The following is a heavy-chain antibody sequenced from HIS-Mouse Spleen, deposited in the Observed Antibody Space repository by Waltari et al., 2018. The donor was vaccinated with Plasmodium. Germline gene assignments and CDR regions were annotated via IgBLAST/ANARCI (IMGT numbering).Heavy chain of an antibody. V-gene: IGHV3-7*01. J-gene: IGHJ2*01. CDR1: GFTFSSFW. CDR2: IKQDGSEK. Sequence: EVQLVESGGGLVQPGGSMSLSCAASGFTFSSFWMSWVRQAPGKGLEWVANIKQDGSEKYYVDSVKGRFTISRDNAKNSLYLQMNSLRAEDTAVYYCASSWYWYFDLWGRGTLVTVSS. D-gene: IGHD6-13*01. CDR3: ASSWYWYFDL.